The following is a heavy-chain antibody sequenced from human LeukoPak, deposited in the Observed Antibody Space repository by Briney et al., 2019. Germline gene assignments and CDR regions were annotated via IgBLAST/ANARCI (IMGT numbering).Heavy chain of an antibody. Sequence: PGGSLRLSCAAPGFTFSSYGMTWVRQAPGKGLEWVSVISGSGSSTYYADSVKGRFTISRDNSKNTLYLQMNSLRAEDTAVYYCAKDDTMVRGLITSTYDYWGQGTPVTVSS. D-gene: IGHD3-10*01. CDR2: ISGSGSST. CDR3: AKDDTMVRGLITSTYDY. V-gene: IGHV3-23*01. J-gene: IGHJ4*02. CDR1: GFTFSSYG.